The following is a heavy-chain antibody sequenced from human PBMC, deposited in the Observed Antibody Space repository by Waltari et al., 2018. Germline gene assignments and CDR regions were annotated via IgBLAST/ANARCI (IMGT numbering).Heavy chain of an antibody. J-gene: IGHJ5*02. D-gene: IGHD4-17*01. CDR1: GGSISSGGYY. CDR3: ARVLRNTVTRNNWFDP. CDR2: IYYSGST. V-gene: IGHV4-31*03. Sequence: QVQLQESGPGLVKPSQTLSLTCTVSGGSISSGGYYWSWIRQHPGKGLEWIGYIYYSGSTYYNPSLKSRVTVSVDTSKNQFSLKLSSVTAADTAVYYCARVLRNTVTRNNWFDPWGQGTLVTVSS.